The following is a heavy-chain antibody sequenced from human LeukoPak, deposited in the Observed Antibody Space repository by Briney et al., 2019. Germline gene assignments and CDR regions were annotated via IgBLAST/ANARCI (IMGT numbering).Heavy chain of an antibody. Sequence: SETLSLTCTVSGGSISTYSGNWIRQPPGQGLGWIGYVNSNGGTYNNPSLKSRVTVSLDMSKNQFSLKLSSATAGDTAVHYCARDAVGTWFDPWGQGILVTVSS. V-gene: IGHV4-59*01. J-gene: IGHJ5*02. CDR3: ARDAVGTWFDP. CDR2: VNSNGGT. CDR1: GGSISTYS. D-gene: IGHD3-10*01.